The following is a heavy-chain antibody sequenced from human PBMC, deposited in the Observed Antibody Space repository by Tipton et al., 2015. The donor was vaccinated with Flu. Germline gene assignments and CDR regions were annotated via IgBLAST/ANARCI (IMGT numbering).Heavy chain of an antibody. J-gene: IGHJ6*02. CDR3: AKGFGSGYFDWLPRGYYYYGMDV. V-gene: IGHV3-9*01. Sequence: SLRLSCAASGFTFDDYAMHWVRQAPGKGLEWVSGISWNSGSIGYADSVKGRFTISRDNAKNSLYLQMNSLRAEDTALYYCAKGFGSGYFDWLPRGYYYYGMDVWGQGSTVTVSS. CDR2: ISWNSGSI. D-gene: IGHD3-9*01. CDR1: GFTFDDYA.